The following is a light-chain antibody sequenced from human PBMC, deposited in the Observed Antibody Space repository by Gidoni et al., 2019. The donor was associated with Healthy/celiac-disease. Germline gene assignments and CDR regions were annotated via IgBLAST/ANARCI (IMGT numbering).Light chain of an antibody. CDR1: QSVLYSSNNKNY. CDR3: QQYYSTPA. J-gene: IGKJ1*01. V-gene: IGKV4-1*01. Sequence: DIVMTQSPDSLAVSLGERATINCKSSQSVLYSSNNKNYLAWYQQKPGPPPKLLIYWASTRESGVPDRFIGSGSGTDFTLTISSLQAEDVAVYYCQQYYSTPAFGQGTKVEIK. CDR2: WAS.